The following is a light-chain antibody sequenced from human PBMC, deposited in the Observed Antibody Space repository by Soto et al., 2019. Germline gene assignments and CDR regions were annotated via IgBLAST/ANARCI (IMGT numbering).Light chain of an antibody. J-gene: IGKJ2*01. CDR1: QSISSY. CDR2: AAS. V-gene: IGKV1-39*01. CDR3: QQSYSTQYT. Sequence: DIQMTQSPSSLSASVGDRVTITFRASQSISSYLNWYQQKPGKAPKLLIYAASSLQSGVPSRFSGSGSGTDFTLTISSLQPEDFATYYCQQSYSTQYTFGQGTKLEIK.